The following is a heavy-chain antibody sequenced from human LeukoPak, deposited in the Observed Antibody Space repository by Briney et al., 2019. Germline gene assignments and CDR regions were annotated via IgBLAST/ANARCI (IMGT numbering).Heavy chain of an antibody. D-gene: IGHD1-7*01. CDR1: GYTFTNYG. V-gene: IGHV1-18*01. CDR2: ISADDGNP. J-gene: IGHJ4*02. Sequence: ASVKVSCKTSGYTFTNYGITWVRQAPGQGLEWMGWISADDGNPKYAQKVQGRVTLITDTSASTAYMELRGLRYDDTAVYYCARVRKNWNYVSYFDYWGQGTLVTVSS. CDR3: ARVRKNWNYVSYFDY.